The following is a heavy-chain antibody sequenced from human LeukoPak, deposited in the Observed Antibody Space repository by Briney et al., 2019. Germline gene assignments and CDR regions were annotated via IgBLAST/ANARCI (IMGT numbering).Heavy chain of an antibody. D-gene: IGHD4-17*01. J-gene: IGHJ3*02. CDR3: ARDLVTVTKGFDI. Sequence: SETLSLTCAVSADSFSSHYWTWIRQPPGKGLEWIGYISYIGSTNYDPSLKSRVTISIDTSKNQFSLKLSSVTAADTAVYYCARDLVTVTKGFDIWGQGTMVSVSS. CDR2: ISYIGST. CDR1: ADSFSSHY. V-gene: IGHV4-59*11.